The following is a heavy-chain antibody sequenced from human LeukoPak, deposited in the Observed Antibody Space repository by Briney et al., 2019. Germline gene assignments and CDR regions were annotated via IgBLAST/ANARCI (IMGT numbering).Heavy chain of an antibody. CDR1: GFTFSSYA. CDR2: ISGSGGST. D-gene: IGHD3-10*01. CDR3: AKVSAPMVRGIPVDY. Sequence: PGGSLRLSCAASGFTFSSYAMSWVRQAPGKGLEWVSAISGSGGSTYYADSVKGRFTISRDNSKNTLYLQMNSLRAEDTAVYYCAKVSAPMVRGIPVDYWGQGTLVTVSS. J-gene: IGHJ4*02. V-gene: IGHV3-23*01.